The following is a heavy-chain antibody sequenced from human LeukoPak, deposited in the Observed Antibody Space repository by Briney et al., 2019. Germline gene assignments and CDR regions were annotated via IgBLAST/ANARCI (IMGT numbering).Heavy chain of an antibody. V-gene: IGHV3-30*04. CDR1: GFTFSTYA. CDR2: MSYDGSNK. CDR3: ARARVAVAGTDYYGMDV. Sequence: GGSLRLSCAASGFTFSTYAMHWVRQAPGKGLEWVAVMSYDGSNKYYADFVKGRFTISRDNSKNTLHLQMNSLRAEGTAVYHCARARVAVAGTDYYGMDVWGQGTTVTVSS. J-gene: IGHJ6*02. D-gene: IGHD6-19*01.